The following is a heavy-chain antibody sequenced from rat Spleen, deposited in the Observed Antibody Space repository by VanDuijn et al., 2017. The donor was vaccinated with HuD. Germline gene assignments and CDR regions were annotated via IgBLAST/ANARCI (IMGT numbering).Heavy chain of an antibody. V-gene: IGHV3-3*01. Sequence: EVQLQESGPGLVKPSQSLSLTCSVTGYSITSSYGWNWIRKFPGNKLEWMGYINNVGGTNYNPSLKSRISITRDTSKNQFILQVNSVTTEDTATYYCARLEATYWFAYWGQGTLVTVSS. D-gene: IGHD1-10*01. CDR1: GYSITSSYG. CDR3: ARLEATYWFAY. J-gene: IGHJ3*01. CDR2: INNVGGT.